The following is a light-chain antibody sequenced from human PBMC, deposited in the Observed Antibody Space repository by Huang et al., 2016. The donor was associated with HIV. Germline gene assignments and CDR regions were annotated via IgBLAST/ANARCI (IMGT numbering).Light chain of an antibody. CDR1: QGIGNS. V-gene: IGKV1-NL1*01. J-gene: IGKJ1*01. Sequence: DIQMTQSPSSLSASVGDRVTITCRATQGIGNSLAWYQQKPGKAPRLLLYATSRLESGVPSRFSGSGSGTHYTLTTNTLQPEDIGSYYCQQYHTIPWTFGQGTKVEVK. CDR3: QQYHTIPWT. CDR2: ATS.